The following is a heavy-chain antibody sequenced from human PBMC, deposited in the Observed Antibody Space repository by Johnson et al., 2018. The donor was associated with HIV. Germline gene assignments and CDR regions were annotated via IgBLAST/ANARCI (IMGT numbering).Heavy chain of an antibody. CDR1: GFTFSSYA. CDR3: ARDLSMIVVAYAFDI. CDR2: ISYDGSNK. J-gene: IGHJ3*02. Sequence: QVQLVESGGGVVQPGRSLRLSCAASGFTFSSYAMHWVRQAPGKGLEWVAVISYDGSNKYYADSVKGRFTISRDNSKNTLYLTMNSLRAEDTAVYYCARDLSMIVVAYAFDIWGQGTMVTVSS. V-gene: IGHV3-30-3*01. D-gene: IGHD3-22*01.